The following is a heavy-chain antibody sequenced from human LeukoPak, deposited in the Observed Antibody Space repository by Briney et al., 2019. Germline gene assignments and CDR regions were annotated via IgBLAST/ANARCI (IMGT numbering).Heavy chain of an antibody. CDR1: GGYFIGYY. Sequence: PSETLSLTCAVYGGYFIGYYWSGIRQHPGKGVEWMGEINYSGSTKYNPSLKSRVTISVDTSKNQFSLKLRSVTAADPAAYYCARGGVVGFRTVRAARPPTTIDYWGQGTQVTVSS. J-gene: IGHJ4*02. D-gene: IGHD6-6*01. CDR2: INYSGST. V-gene: IGHV4-34*01. CDR3: ARGGVVGFRTVRAARPPTTIDY.